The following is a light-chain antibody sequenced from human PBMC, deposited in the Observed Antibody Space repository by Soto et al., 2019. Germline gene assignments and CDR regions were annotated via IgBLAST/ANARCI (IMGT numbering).Light chain of an antibody. Sequence: EIVLTQSPGTLSLSPGERATLSCRASQSVSSSYLAWYQQKPGQAPRLLIYGASRRAIGIPDRFSGSGSGTDFTLTISRLEPEDVAVYYCQQYGSSLYTFGQGTKLEIK. V-gene: IGKV3-20*01. CDR3: QQYGSSLYT. CDR2: GAS. CDR1: QSVSSSY. J-gene: IGKJ2*01.